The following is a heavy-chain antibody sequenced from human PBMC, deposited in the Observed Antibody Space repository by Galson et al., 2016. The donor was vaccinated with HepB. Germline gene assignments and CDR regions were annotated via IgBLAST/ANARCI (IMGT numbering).Heavy chain of an antibody. CDR2: VYSDGKT. D-gene: IGHD1-26*01. V-gene: IGHV3-53*01. J-gene: IGHJ3*02. Sequence: SLRLSCADSGFNVSYSYMTWVRQAPGKGLEWVSIVYSDGKTFYADSVKGRFTISRDNSKNTLYLQMNSLRAEDTDMYYCARDGGYAGSYSVGDAFDIWGQGTMVTVSS. CDR3: ARDGGYAGSYSVGDAFDI. CDR1: GFNVSYSY.